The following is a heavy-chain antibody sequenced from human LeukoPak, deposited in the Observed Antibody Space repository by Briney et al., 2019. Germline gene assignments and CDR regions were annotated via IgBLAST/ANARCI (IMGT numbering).Heavy chain of an antibody. Sequence: ASVKVSCKAPGYTFTGYYMHWVRQAPGQGLEWMGWINPNSGGTNYAQKFQGRVTMTRDTSISTAYMELSRLRSDDTAVYYCARAYDFWSGTNWFDPWGQGTLVTVSS. CDR3: ARAYDFWSGTNWFDP. V-gene: IGHV1-2*02. J-gene: IGHJ5*02. CDR2: INPNSGGT. CDR1: GYTFTGYY. D-gene: IGHD3-3*01.